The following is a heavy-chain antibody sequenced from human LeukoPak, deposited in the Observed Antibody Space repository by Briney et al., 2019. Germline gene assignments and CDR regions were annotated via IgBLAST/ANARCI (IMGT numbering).Heavy chain of an antibody. D-gene: IGHD1-14*01. J-gene: IGHJ4*02. Sequence: PGGSLRLSCAASGFTFSSYAMHWVRQAPGKGLEWVAVISYDGSNKYYADSVKGRFTISRDNSKNTLYLQMNSLRAEDTAVYYCARDLLGSGNYFDYWGQGTLVTVSS. V-gene: IGHV3-30-3*01. CDR2: ISYDGSNK. CDR1: GFTFSSYA. CDR3: ARDLLGSGNYFDY.